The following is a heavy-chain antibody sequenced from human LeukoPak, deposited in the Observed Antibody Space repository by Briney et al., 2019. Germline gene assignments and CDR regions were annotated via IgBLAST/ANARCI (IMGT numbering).Heavy chain of an antibody. D-gene: IGHD6-19*01. V-gene: IGHV4-59*01. CDR2: IYYSGST. CDR1: GGSISSYY. J-gene: IGHJ5*02. CDR3: ARDAGSGAWFDP. Sequence: PSETLSLTCTVSGGSISSYYWSWLRQPPGKGLEWIGYIYYSGSTNYNPSLTSRVTISVDTSKNQFSLKLSSVTAADTAVYYCARDAGSGAWFDPWGQGTLVTVSS.